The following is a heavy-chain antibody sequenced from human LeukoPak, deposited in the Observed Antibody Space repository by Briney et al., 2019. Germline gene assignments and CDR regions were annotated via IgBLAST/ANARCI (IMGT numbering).Heavy chain of an antibody. Sequence: SETLALTCTVSGGSISRYYWSWIRQPPGKGLEWIGYIYYSGSTNYNPSLKSRVTISVDTSKTQFSLKLTSVTAADTAVYYCATRPARGSGPYYPYFDYWGQGTLVTVSS. CDR2: IYYSGST. J-gene: IGHJ4*02. CDR1: GGSISRYY. D-gene: IGHD3-22*01. V-gene: IGHV4-59*12. CDR3: ATRPARGSGPYYPYFDY.